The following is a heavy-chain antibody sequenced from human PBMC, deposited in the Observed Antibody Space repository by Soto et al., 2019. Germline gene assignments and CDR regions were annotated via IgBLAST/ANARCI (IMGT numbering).Heavy chain of an antibody. CDR1: GYTFTSYG. V-gene: IGHV1-18*01. Sequence: VASVKVSCKASGYTFTSYGISWVRQAPGQGLEWMGWISAYNGNTNYAQKLQGRVTMTTDTSTSTAYMELRSLRSDDTAVYYCARDLGNIAVAGTFDYWGQGTLVTVSS. CDR3: ARDLGNIAVAGTFDY. J-gene: IGHJ4*02. D-gene: IGHD6-19*01. CDR2: ISAYNGNT.